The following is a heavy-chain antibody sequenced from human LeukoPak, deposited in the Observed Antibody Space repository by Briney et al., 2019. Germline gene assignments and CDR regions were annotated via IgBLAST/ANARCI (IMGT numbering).Heavy chain of an antibody. CDR3: ARETGHGYNWMGY. Sequence: SVKVSCKASGGTFSSYAISWVRQAPGQGLEWMGGIIPIFGTANSAQTFQGRVTITADESTSTAYMELRSLRSEDTAVYYCARETGHGYNWMGYWGQGTLITVSS. D-gene: IGHD5-24*01. CDR2: IIPIFGTA. J-gene: IGHJ4*02. V-gene: IGHV1-69*01. CDR1: GGTFSSYA.